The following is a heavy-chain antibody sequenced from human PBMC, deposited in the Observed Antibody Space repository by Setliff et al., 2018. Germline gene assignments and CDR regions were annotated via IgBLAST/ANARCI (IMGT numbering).Heavy chain of an antibody. V-gene: IGHV4-4*09. CDR1: GGSFSGYY. J-gene: IGHJ4*02. CDR2: IYSSGSI. Sequence: PSETLSLTCAVYGGSFSGYYWSWIRQPPGKGLEWIGYIYSSGSINYNPTLKSRLTISRDTSKNQVSLKLNSVTATDTAVYYCARDLGHGGDSDYWGQGILVTVSS. CDR3: ARDLGHGGDSDY. D-gene: IGHD2-21*02.